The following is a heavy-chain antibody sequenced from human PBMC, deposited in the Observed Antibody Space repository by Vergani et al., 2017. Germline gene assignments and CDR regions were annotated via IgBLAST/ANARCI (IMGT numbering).Heavy chain of an antibody. CDR1: GGTFSSYA. D-gene: IGHD3-3*01. V-gene: IGHV1-69*01. J-gene: IGHJ4*02. CDR3: ARGTKPMFWSGYLRGYCFDY. CDR2: IIPIFGTA. Sequence: QVQLVQSGAEVKKPGSSVKVSCKASGGTFSSYAISWVRQAPGQGLEWMGGIIPIFGTANYAQKFQGRVTITADEATSAAYMELSSLRSEDTAVYYCARGTKPMFWSGYLRGYCFDYWGQGTLVTVSS.